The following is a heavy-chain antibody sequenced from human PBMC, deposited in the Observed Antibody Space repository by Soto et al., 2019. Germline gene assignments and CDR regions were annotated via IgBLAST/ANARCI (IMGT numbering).Heavy chain of an antibody. Sequence: EGSLGLSCETSGVTFINYDMGWVRQAPGKGLYWVSGISSSSSRTYYADSVRGRFTISRDNSKNTLYLQMDTLRADDTAVYYCARDMHAGVTHYFDPWGQVTLVTVTP. D-gene: IGHD1-26*01. CDR3: ARDMHAGVTHYFDP. J-gene: IGHJ5*02. V-gene: IGHV3-23*01. CDR2: ISSSSSRT. CDR1: GVTFINYD.